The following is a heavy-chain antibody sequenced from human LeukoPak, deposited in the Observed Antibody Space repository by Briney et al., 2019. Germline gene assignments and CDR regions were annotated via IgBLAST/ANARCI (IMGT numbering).Heavy chain of an antibody. CDR1: GGSISSSNW. Sequence: SETLSLTCGVAGGSISSSNWWSWVRQPPGKGLEWIGEIYHSGSTNYNPSLKSRVTISIDKSKNQFSLKLSSVTAADTAVYYCGSGDRSYFDYWGQGTLVTVSS. CDR3: GSGDRSYFDY. V-gene: IGHV4-4*02. J-gene: IGHJ4*02. D-gene: IGHD2-15*01. CDR2: IYHSGST.